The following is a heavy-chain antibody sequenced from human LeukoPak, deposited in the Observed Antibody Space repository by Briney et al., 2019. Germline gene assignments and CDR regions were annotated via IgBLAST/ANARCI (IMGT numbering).Heavy chain of an antibody. Sequence: HPGGSLRLSCAASGFTFSSYAMHWVRQAPGKGLEWVAVISYDGSNKYYADSVKGRFTISRDNSKNTLYLQMNSLRAEDTAVYYCARGITMVRGVLVLNWFDPWGQGTLVTVSS. CDR2: ISYDGSNK. V-gene: IGHV3-30-3*01. D-gene: IGHD3-10*01. J-gene: IGHJ5*02. CDR1: GFTFSSYA. CDR3: ARGITMVRGVLVLNWFDP.